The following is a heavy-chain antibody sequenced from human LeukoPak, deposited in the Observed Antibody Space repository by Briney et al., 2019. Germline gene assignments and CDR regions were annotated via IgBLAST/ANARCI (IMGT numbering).Heavy chain of an antibody. CDR3: AVDILTGYVDY. CDR2: ISSNGGST. J-gene: IGHJ4*02. V-gene: IGHV3-64*01. Sequence: PGGSLRLSCAASGFTFSSYAMHWFRQAPGKGLEYVSAISSNGGSTYYANSVKGRFTISRDNSKNTLYLQMGSLRAEDMAVYYCAVDILTGYVDYWGQGTLVTVSS. D-gene: IGHD3-9*01. CDR1: GFTFSSYA.